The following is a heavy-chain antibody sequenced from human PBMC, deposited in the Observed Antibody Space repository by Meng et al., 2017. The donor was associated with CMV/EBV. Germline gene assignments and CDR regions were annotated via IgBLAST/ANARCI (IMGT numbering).Heavy chain of an antibody. CDR1: GFSLSTSGMC. CDR2: IDWDDDK. D-gene: IGHD6-13*01. CDR3: ARAREGTIAAAGTGRNNYYYYYGMDV. Sequence: SGPTLVTPTQTLTLTCTFSGFSLSTSGMCVSWVRQPPGKALEWLALIDWDDDKYYSTALKTRLTISKDTSKNQVVLTMTNMDPVDTATYYCARAREGTIAAAGTGRNNYYYYYGMDVWGQGTTVTVSS. V-gene: IGHV2-70*20. J-gene: IGHJ6*02.